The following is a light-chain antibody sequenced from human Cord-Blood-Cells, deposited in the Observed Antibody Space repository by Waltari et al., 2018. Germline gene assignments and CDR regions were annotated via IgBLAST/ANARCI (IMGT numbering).Light chain of an antibody. J-gene: IGKJ3*01. Sequence: EIVLTQSPATLSLSPGERVTLSCRASQSFSSYLAWYQQKPAKAPRRLIYDASNRDTGIPARFSGSGSGTDFTLTISSLEPEDFAVYYCQQRSNWPPFTFGPGTKVDIK. CDR2: DAS. V-gene: IGKV3-11*01. CDR1: QSFSSY. CDR3: QQRSNWPPFT.